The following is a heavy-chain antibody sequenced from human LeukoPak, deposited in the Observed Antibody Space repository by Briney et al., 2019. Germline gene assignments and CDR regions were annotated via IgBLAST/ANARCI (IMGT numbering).Heavy chain of an antibody. D-gene: IGHD6-19*01. V-gene: IGHV1-18*01. J-gene: IGHJ4*02. Sequence: ASVKVSCKASGYTFTSYGISWVRQAPGQGLEWMGWISAYNGNTNYARKLQGRVTMTTDTSTSTAYMELRSLRSDDTAVYYCARDRGWAVAGPNFRYWGQGTLVTVSS. CDR3: ARDRGWAVAGPNFRY. CDR1: GYTFTSYG. CDR2: ISAYNGNT.